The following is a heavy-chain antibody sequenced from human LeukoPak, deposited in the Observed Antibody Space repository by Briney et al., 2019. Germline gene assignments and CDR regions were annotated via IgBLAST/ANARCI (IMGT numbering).Heavy chain of an antibody. CDR1: GFTFDDYA. J-gene: IGHJ5*02. CDR2: ISWNSGGI. V-gene: IGHV3-9*01. D-gene: IGHD3-10*01. CDR3: AKSYGSGSYYNPSWFDP. Sequence: PGRSLRLSCAASGFTFDDYAMHWVRQAPGKGLEWVSGISWNSGGIGYADSVKGRFTISRDNAKNSLYLQMNSLRAEDTALYYCAKSYGSGSYYNPSWFDPWGQGTLATVSS.